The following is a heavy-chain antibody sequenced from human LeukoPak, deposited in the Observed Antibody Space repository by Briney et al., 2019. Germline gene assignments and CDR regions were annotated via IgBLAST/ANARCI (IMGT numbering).Heavy chain of an antibody. V-gene: IGHV5-51*01. D-gene: IGHD1-26*01. Sequence: GESLKISCKGSGYSFTSYWIDWVRQMPGKGLEWMGIIYPGDSDTRYSPSLQGQVTISADKSINTAYLQWSSLKASDTAMYYCARRAGSYSSEIDYWGQGTLVTVSS. J-gene: IGHJ4*02. CDR2: IYPGDSDT. CDR3: ARRAGSYSSEIDY. CDR1: GYSFTSYW.